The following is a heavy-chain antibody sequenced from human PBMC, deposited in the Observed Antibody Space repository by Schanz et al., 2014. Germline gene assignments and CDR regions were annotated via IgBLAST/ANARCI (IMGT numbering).Heavy chain of an antibody. CDR3: ALREKPYGPFAS. D-gene: IGHD3-10*01. CDR2: IYYSGNT. Sequence: LQLQESGSGLMKPSQTLSLTCAVSGGSISSGGYSWHWIRQSPGKGLEWIGYIYYSGNTYYNPSLKSRVTISVDRSKNQFALRLDCVTAADTAVYYCALREKPYGPFASWGQGALVTVSS. CDR1: GGSISSGGYS. J-gene: IGHJ4*02. V-gene: IGHV4-30-2*06.